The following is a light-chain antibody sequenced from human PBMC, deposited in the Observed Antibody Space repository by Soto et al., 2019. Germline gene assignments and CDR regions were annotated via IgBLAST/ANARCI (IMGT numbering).Light chain of an antibody. CDR2: GAS. CDR3: QQYGSSPLT. J-gene: IGKJ4*01. V-gene: IGKV3-20*01. CDR1: QSVSSSY. Sequence: EIVLTQSPGTLSLSPGERATLSCRASQSVSSSYLAWYQQKPGQAPRLLIYGASTRATGIPDRFSGSGSGTDFMLTISRLEPEDFAVYYCQQYGSSPLTFGGGTKVEIK.